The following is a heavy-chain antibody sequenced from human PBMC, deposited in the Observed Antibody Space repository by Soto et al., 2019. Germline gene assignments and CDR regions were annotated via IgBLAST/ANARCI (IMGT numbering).Heavy chain of an antibody. V-gene: IGHV4-4*02. CDR2: IYHSGST. CDR3: ARVMYYYDSSGYPFDY. Sequence: PSETLSLTCAVSGGSISSSNWWSWVRQPPGKGLEWIGEIYHSGSTNYNPSLKSRVTISVDKSKNQFSLKLSSVTAADTAVFYCARVMYYYDSSGYPFDYWGQGTLVTVS. D-gene: IGHD3-22*01. J-gene: IGHJ4*02. CDR1: GGSISSSNW.